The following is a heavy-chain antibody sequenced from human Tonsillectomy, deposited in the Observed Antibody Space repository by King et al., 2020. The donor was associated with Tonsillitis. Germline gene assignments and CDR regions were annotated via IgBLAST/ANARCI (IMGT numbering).Heavy chain of an antibody. D-gene: IGHD2-2*01. CDR2: IYYTGST. CDR3: ARLRGYCSSTSCFPDY. Sequence: QLQESGPGLVKPSQTLSLTCTVSGGSISSGGYYWSWIRQHPGKGLEWIGYIYYTGSTYYNPSLMSRLTISVDTSKNQFSLKLSSGTAADPAVYYCARLRGYCSSTSCFPDYWGQGTLVTVSS. CDR1: GGSISSGGYY. V-gene: IGHV4-31*03. J-gene: IGHJ4*02.